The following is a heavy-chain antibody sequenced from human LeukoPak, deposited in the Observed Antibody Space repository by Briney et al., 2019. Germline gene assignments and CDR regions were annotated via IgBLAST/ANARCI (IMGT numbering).Heavy chain of an antibody. CDR2: IYPKSGAT. V-gene: IGHV1-2*02. CDR1: GYSFTGYY. D-gene: IGHD6-19*01. CDR3: ARTGIPVAGTAYFDL. Sequence: ASVKVSCKASGYSFTGYYMHWVRQAPGQGLEWTGWIYPKSGATNYAQRFRGRVTMSRDTSINTVYMEVTRLRSDDTAMYYCARTGIPVAGTAYFDLWGRGTLVTVSS. J-gene: IGHJ2*01.